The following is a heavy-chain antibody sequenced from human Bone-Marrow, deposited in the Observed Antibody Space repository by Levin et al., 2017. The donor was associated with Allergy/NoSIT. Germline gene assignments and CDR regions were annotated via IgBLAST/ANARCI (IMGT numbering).Heavy chain of an antibody. D-gene: IGHD3-3*01. CDR1: GYTFTSYD. Sequence: ASVKVSCKASGYTFTSYDINWVRQATGQGLEWMGWMNPNSGNTGYAQKFQGRVTMTRNTSISTAYMELSSLRSEDTAVYYCARGPWDSTYYDFWSGYYPHEYYFDYWGQGTLVTVSS. CDR3: ARGPWDSTYYDFWSGYYPHEYYFDY. CDR2: MNPNSGNT. J-gene: IGHJ4*02. V-gene: IGHV1-8*01.